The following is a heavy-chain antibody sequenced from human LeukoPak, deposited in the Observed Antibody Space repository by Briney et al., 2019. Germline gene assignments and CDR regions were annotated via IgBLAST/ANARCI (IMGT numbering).Heavy chain of an antibody. V-gene: IGHV3-23*01. J-gene: IGHJ4*02. CDR1: GFTFSNYG. Sequence: GGSLRLSCAASGFTFSNYGMSWVRQAPGKGLEWVSAISGSGGSTYYADSVKGRFTISRDNSKNTLYLQMNSLRAEDTAVYYCAKDGYYDSSGYYETPYYFDYWGQGTLVTVSS. CDR3: AKDGYYDSSGYYETPYYFDY. D-gene: IGHD3-22*01. CDR2: ISGSGGST.